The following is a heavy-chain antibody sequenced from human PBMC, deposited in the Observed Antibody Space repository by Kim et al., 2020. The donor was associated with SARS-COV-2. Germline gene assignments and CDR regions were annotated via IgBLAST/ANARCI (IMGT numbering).Heavy chain of an antibody. CDR2: ISWNSGSI. Sequence: GGSLRLSCAASGFTFDDYAMHWVRQAPGKGLEWVSGISWNSGSIGYADSVKGRFTISRDNAKNSLYLQMNSLRAEDTALYYCAKGTYSSVGFGLVGMDVWGQGTTVTVSS. D-gene: IGHD6-19*01. V-gene: IGHV3-9*01. J-gene: IGHJ6*02. CDR1: GFTFDDYA. CDR3: AKGTYSSVGFGLVGMDV.